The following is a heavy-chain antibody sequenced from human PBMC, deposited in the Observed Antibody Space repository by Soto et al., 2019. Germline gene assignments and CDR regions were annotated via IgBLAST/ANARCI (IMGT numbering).Heavy chain of an antibody. Sequence: PGGSLRLSCAASGFTFSSYSMNWVRQAPGKGLEWVSYISSSSSTIYYADSVKGRFTISRDNAKNSLYLQMNSLRDEDTAVYYCARDYSDRSGPRKFDYWGQGTLVTVSS. V-gene: IGHV3-48*02. J-gene: IGHJ4*02. CDR2: ISSSSSTI. CDR3: ARDYSDRSGPRKFDY. D-gene: IGHD3-22*01. CDR1: GFTFSSYS.